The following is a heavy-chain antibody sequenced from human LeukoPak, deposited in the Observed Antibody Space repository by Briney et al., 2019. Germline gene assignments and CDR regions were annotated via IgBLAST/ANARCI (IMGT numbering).Heavy chain of an antibody. Sequence: ASVKVSCKASGYTFTGYYMHWVRQAPGQGLDWMGWINLNSGVTNYAQKFQGRVTMTRDTSISTAYMELSRLRSDDAAVYYCARATPYFDYWGQGTLDTVSS. J-gene: IGHJ4*02. CDR2: INLNSGVT. CDR3: ARATPYFDY. CDR1: GYTFTGYY. V-gene: IGHV1-2*02.